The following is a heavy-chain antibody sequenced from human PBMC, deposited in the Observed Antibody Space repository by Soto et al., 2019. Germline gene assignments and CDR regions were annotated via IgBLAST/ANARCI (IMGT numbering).Heavy chain of an antibody. D-gene: IGHD5-18*01. J-gene: IGHJ6*02. CDR3: ARDGLDVGTAMVDGGYYYYGMDV. CDR2: IYYSGST. V-gene: IGHV4-31*03. Sequence: SETLSLTCTVSGGSISSGGYYWSWIRQHPGKGLEWIGYIYYSGSTYYNPSLKSRVTISVDTSKNQFSLKLSSVTAADTAVYYCARDGLDVGTAMVDGGYYYYGMDVWGQGTTVTVSS. CDR1: GGSISSGGYY.